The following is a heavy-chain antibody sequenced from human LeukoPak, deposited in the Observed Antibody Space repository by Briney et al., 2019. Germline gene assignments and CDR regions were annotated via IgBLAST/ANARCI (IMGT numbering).Heavy chain of an antibody. CDR2: MNPNSGNT. J-gene: IGHJ6*03. CDR1: GYIFTRYY. V-gene: IGHV1-8*01. Sequence: ASVKVSCKASGYIFTRYYMHWVRQATGQGLEWMGWMNPNSGNTGYAQKFQGRVTMTRNTSISTAYMELSSLRSEDTAVYYCARGRPQPYGYMDVWGKGTTVTVSS. CDR3: ARGRPQPYGYMDV. D-gene: IGHD3-10*01.